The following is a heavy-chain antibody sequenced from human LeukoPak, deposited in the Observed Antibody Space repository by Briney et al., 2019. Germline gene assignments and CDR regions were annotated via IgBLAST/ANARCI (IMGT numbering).Heavy chain of an antibody. J-gene: IGHJ4*02. Sequence: KPSETLSLTCAVYGGSFSGYYWSWIRQPPGKGLEWIGEINHSGSTNYDPSLKSRVTISVDTSKNQFSLKLSSVTAADTAVYYCANLPRRSYYGSGSYYPLPPDYWGQGTLVTVSS. CDR2: INHSGST. D-gene: IGHD3-10*01. CDR3: ANLPRRSYYGSGSYYPLPPDY. CDR1: GGSFSGYY. V-gene: IGHV4-34*01.